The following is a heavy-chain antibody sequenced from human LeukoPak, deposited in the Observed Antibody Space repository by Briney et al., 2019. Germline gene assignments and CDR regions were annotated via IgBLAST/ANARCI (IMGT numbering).Heavy chain of an antibody. J-gene: IGHJ4*02. V-gene: IGHV4-34*01. CDR2: INHSGST. Sequence: SETLSLTCAVYGGSFSGYYWSWIRQPPGKGLEWIEEINHSGSTNYNPSLKSRVTISVDTSKNQFSLKLSSVTAADTAVYYCARGSLGPAARGNYLDYWGQGTLVTVSS. CDR1: GGSFSGYY. CDR3: ARGSLGPAARGNYLDY. D-gene: IGHD2-2*01.